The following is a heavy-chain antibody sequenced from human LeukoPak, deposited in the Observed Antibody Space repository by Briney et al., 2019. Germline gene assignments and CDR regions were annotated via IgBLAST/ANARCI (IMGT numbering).Heavy chain of an antibody. V-gene: IGHV3-23*01. CDR1: GFTFSNYA. Sequence: GGSLRLSCVASGFTFSNYAMNWVRQAPGKGLEWVSGVSGGGSSTYYADSVKGRFTISRDNSKNMLYLQMNSLRAEDTAVYYCARGIDYDSSGYEGLYPHKYNWFDPWGQGTLVTVSS. D-gene: IGHD3-22*01. CDR3: ARGIDYDSSGYEGLYPHKYNWFDP. CDR2: VSGGGSST. J-gene: IGHJ5*02.